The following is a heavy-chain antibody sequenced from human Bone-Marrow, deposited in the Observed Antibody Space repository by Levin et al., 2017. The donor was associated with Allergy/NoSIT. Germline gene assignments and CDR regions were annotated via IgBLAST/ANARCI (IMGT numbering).Heavy chain of an antibody. CDR2: IYHKGNS. V-gene: IGHV4-59*11. J-gene: IGHJ4*02. Sequence: PSETLSLICTVSGGSITSHHWSWIRQSPGKGLEWIGYIYHKGNSNYNPSLKSRVTISVDTSKNQFSLKLSSVPAADTAVYYCARDISNYGDSQYFDYWGQGTLVTVSS. CDR3: ARDISNYGDSQYFDY. D-gene: IGHD4-17*01. CDR1: GGSITSHH.